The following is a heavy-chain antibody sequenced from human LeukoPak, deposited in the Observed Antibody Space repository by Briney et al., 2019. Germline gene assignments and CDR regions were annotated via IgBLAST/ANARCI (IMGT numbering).Heavy chain of an antibody. J-gene: IGHJ4*02. CDR2: IRSKADSYAT. D-gene: IGHD1-26*01. CDR3: ATFPSGSWSAY. Sequence: PGGSLRLSCAASGFTFSDSGMYWVRQASGKGLEWVGHIRSKADSYATVYAASVKGRFTITRDDSENTAYLQMNSLKTEDTAVYYCATFPSGSWSAYWGQGTLVTVSS. V-gene: IGHV3-73*01. CDR1: GFTFSDSG.